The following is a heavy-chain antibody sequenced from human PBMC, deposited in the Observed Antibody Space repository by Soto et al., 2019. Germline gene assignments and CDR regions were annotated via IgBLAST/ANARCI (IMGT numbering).Heavy chain of an antibody. CDR2: IYHSGST. J-gene: IGHJ4*02. CDR3: ARRYGDEFDY. Sequence: KPSETLSLTCAVSGGSISSGGYSWSWIRQPPGKGLEWIGYIYHSGSTNYSPSLKSRVTISVGTSKNQFSLKLSSVTAADTAVYYCARRYGDEFDYWGQETLVTVSS. V-gene: IGHV4-30-2*01. D-gene: IGHD5-18*01. CDR1: GGSISSGGYS.